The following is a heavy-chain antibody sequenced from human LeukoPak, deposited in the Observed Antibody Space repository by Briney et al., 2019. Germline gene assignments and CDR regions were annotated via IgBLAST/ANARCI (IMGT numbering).Heavy chain of an antibody. Sequence: PSETLSLICTVSGGSTTNSYWSWIRHSAGTGMEWIGRIHATGSTNYNPSLTSRVSMSLDMPTNQFSLTLSAVTVADTATYYCAMIFDRDVWGQGTLVTVSP. CDR2: IHATGST. CDR1: GGSTTNSY. V-gene: IGHV4-4*07. J-gene: IGHJ3*01. D-gene: IGHD3-9*01. CDR3: AMIFDRDV.